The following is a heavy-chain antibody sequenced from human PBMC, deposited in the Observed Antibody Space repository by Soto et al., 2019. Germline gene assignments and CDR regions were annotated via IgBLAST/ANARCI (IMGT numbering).Heavy chain of an antibody. Sequence: PGGSLRLSGSASGLTFSSYVMHWVRQSPVKGLEWVAVISYDGSNKYYADSVKGRFTISRDNSKNTLYLQMNSLRAEDTAVYYCGKGGSGYYCGPTYSWGQGTPGTVSA. V-gene: IGHV3-30*18. CDR1: GLTFSSYV. CDR2: ISYDGSNK. J-gene: IGHJ5*01. D-gene: IGHD3-22*01. CDR3: GKGGSGYYCGPTYS.